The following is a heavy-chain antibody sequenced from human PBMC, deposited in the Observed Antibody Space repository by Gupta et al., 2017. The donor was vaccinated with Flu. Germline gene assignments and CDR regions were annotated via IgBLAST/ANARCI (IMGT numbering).Heavy chain of an antibody. CDR1: AFNFASHT. Sequence: QVQLVESGGGVVQTGKSLRVSCVPPAFNFASHTMHWVRQAPGKGLEWVALISYDGRNEYYADSVRGRFTISRDISKNMLYLQMNSLRVEDTAVYYCARCAVPGSPSTADYFDYWGQGTLVTVSS. CDR3: ARCAVPGSPSTADYFDY. J-gene: IGHJ4*02. CDR2: ISYDGRNE. D-gene: IGHD6-19*01. V-gene: IGHV3-33*05.